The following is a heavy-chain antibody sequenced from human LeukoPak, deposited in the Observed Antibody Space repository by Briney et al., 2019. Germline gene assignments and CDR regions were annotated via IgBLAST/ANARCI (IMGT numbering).Heavy chain of an antibody. J-gene: IGHJ4*02. D-gene: IGHD6-19*01. Sequence: GGSLRLSCAASGFTFTTYWMSWVRQAPGKGLEWVANIKQDGTEKYYVDSVKGRFTISRDNAKNSLYLQMNSLRAEDTALYYCARDGGYSSGWPLDCWGQGTLVTVSS. V-gene: IGHV3-7*03. CDR2: IKQDGTEK. CDR3: ARDGGYSSGWPLDC. CDR1: GFTFTTYW.